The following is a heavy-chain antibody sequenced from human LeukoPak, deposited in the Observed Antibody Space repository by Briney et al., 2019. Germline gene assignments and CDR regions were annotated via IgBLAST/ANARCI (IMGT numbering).Heavy chain of an antibody. CDR3: ASFLNVRATLDY. V-gene: IGHV3-53*01. J-gene: IGHJ4*02. Sequence: PGGSLRLSCAASGFTVSSNYMSWVRQAPGKGLEWVSVIYSGGSTYYADSAKGRYTISRDNSKNTLYLQMNSLRAEDTALYYCASFLNVRATLDYWGQGTLVTVSS. CDR2: IYSGGST. CDR1: GFTVSSNY. D-gene: IGHD3-3*01.